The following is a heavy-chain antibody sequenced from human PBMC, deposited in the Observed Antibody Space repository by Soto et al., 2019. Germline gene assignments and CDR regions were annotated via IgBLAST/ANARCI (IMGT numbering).Heavy chain of an antibody. D-gene: IGHD2-8*01. CDR1: RFTFSDYA. V-gene: IGHV3-23*01. J-gene: IGHJ3*02. CDR2: IGGADDS. Sequence: PVGSLRLSCAASRFTFSDYAMTWVRQAPGKGLEWVSSIGGADDSYYTDSVKGRFTISRDNSRNTLFLQMNSLRAEDTAVYYCAKDRMDHNGVWDPFDIWGQGTMVTVSS. CDR3: AKDRMDHNGVWDPFDI.